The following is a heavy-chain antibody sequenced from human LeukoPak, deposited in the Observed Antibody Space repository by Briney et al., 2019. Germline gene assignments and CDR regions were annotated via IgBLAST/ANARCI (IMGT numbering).Heavy chain of an antibody. CDR3: ASDYGSGRSDY. CDR2: IYDSGST. V-gene: IGHV4-59*01. Sequence: SETLSLTCTVSGDSISTYYWSWIRQPPGKGLEWIGYIYDSGSTNYNPSLKSRVTISVDTSKNQFSLKVRSVTAADTAVYYCASDYGSGRSDYWGQGILVTVSS. D-gene: IGHD3-10*01. CDR1: GDSISTYY. J-gene: IGHJ4*02.